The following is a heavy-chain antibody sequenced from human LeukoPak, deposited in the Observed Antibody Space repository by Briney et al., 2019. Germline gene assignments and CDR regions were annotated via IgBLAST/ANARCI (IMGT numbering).Heavy chain of an antibody. D-gene: IGHD6-19*01. CDR2: ISGSGGGT. CDR1: GFTFSSYA. CDR3: AKVLCQWLVFDY. J-gene: IGHJ4*02. V-gene: IGHV3-23*01. Sequence: GGSLRLSCAASGFTFSSYAMSWVRQAPGKGLEWVSAISGSGGGTYYADSVQGRFTISRDNSKNTLFLQMNSLRGEDTAVYYCAKVLCQWLVFDYWGQGTLVTVSS.